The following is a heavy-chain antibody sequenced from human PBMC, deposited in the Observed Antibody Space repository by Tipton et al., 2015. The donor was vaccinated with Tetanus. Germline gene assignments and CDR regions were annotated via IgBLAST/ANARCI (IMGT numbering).Heavy chain of an antibody. CDR2: IYYSGST. J-gene: IGHJ4*02. Sequence: TLSLTCTVSGGSISSSSYYWGWIRQPPGKGLEWIGSIYYSGSTYYNPSLKSRVTISVDTSKNQFSLKLSSVTAADTAVYYCAREGYSYGWGPTHDYWGQGTLVTVSS. CDR1: GGSISSSSYY. CDR3: AREGYSYGWGPTHDY. D-gene: IGHD5-18*01. V-gene: IGHV4-39*07.